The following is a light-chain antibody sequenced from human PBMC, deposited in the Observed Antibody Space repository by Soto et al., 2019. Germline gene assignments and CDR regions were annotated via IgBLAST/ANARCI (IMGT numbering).Light chain of an antibody. V-gene: IGKV1-27*01. CDR2: AAS. J-gene: IGKJ1*01. CDR1: QDISNY. Sequence: DIQMTQSPSSLSASVGDRVTITCQASQDISNYLAWYQQKPGKVPKLLIYAASTLQSGVPSRFSGSEAGTEYTLTITSLQPEDFASYYCQQSYIVPWTFGQGTKVDIK. CDR3: QQSYIVPWT.